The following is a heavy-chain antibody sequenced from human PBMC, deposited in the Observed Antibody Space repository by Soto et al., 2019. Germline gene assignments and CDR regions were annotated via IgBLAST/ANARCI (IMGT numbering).Heavy chain of an antibody. Sequence: SETLSLTCTVSGDSISIATHYWNCVRQHPGKGLEWIGYVSSSGNSYYSPSLKSRGFMSVDTSKNLFSLKLSSVTAADTAVYYGVGRLTSIYNYLNSCGQGSQDTVTS. V-gene: IGHV4-31*03. CDR2: VSSSGNS. CDR3: VGRLTSIYNYLNS. D-gene: IGHD2-8*01. CDR1: GDSISIATHY. J-gene: IGHJ4*02.